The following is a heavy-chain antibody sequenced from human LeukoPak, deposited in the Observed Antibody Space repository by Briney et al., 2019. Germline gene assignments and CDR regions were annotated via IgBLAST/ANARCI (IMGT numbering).Heavy chain of an antibody. CDR3: ARGRYDYGDYVFDY. J-gene: IGHJ4*02. Sequence: SETLSLTCAVYGGSFSGYYWSWIRQPPAKGREWIGEINHSGSTNYNPSLKSRVTISVDTSKNQFSLKLSSVTAADTAVYYCARGRYDYGDYVFDYWGQGTLVTVSS. CDR2: INHSGST. CDR1: GGSFSGYY. D-gene: IGHD4-17*01. V-gene: IGHV4-34*01.